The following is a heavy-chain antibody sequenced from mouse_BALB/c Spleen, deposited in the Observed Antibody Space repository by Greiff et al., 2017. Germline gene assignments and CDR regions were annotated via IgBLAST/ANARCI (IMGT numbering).Heavy chain of an antibody. CDR2: ISSGGSYT. CDR1: GFTFSSYT. J-gene: IGHJ2*01. V-gene: IGHV5-6-4*01. Sequence: EVKLVESGGGLVKPGGSLKLSCAASGFTFSSYTMSWVRQTPEKRLEWVATISSGGSYTYYPDSVKGRFTISRDNAKNTLYLQMSSLKSEDTAMYYCTRGDGNFISYYFDYWGQGTTLTVSS. CDR3: TRGDGNFISYYFDY. D-gene: IGHD2-1*01.